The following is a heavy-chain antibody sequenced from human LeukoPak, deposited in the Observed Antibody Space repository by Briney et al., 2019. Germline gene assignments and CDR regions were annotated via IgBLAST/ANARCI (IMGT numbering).Heavy chain of an antibody. Sequence: PGGSLRLSCAASGFTFRSYAMSWARLAPGKGLEWVSAISGSGGSTYYADSVKGRFTISRDNSKNTLYLQMNSLRAEDTAVYYCAKDRRWLSGIDYWGQGALVTVSS. V-gene: IGHV3-23*01. J-gene: IGHJ4*02. CDR1: GFTFRSYA. CDR2: ISGSGGST. D-gene: IGHD3-10*01. CDR3: AKDRRWLSGIDY.